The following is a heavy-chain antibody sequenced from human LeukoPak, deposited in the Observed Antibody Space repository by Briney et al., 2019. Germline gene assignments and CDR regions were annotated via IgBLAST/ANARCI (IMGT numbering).Heavy chain of an antibody. CDR3: ARVVRVGVRLSGYFDY. D-gene: IGHD2-15*01. V-gene: IGHV4-59*13. CDR2: IYYSGST. J-gene: IGHJ4*02. Sequence: PSETLSLTCTVSGGSISSYYWSWIRQPPGKGLECIGYIYYSGSTNYNPSLKSRVTISVDTSKNQFSLKLSSVTAADTAVYYCARVVRVGVRLSGYFDYWGQGTLVTVSS. CDR1: GGSISSYY.